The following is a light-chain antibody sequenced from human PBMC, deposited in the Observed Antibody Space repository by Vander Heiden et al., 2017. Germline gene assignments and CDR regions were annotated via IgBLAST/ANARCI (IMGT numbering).Light chain of an antibody. V-gene: IGLV1-51*02. CDR2: EDN. J-gene: IGLJ2*01. CDR3: GTWDSSLSPGVV. CDR1: SFTHGNNF. Sequence: QSVSTQPPSVSAAPGQEIPISCPGSSFTHGNNFVSWYHRPPGTAPKLLIYEDNKRPSGIPDRFSGSKSGTSATLGITGLHTGEEADYYCGTWDSSLSPGVVFGGGTKLTVL.